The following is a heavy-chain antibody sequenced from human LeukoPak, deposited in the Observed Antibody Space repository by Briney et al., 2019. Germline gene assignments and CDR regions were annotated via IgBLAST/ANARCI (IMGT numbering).Heavy chain of an antibody. CDR3: TREQDREAAATIVGDY. CDR1: GFTFSRFE. D-gene: IGHD3-22*01. Sequence: GGSLRLSCVASGFTFSRFELNWVRQAPGKGLEWVSHISTGTYIAYADSVKGRLTISRDNARNSLYLEMNSLRAEDTAVYHCTREQDREAAATIVGDYWGQGTLVTVSS. J-gene: IGHJ4*02. CDR2: ISTGTYI. V-gene: IGHV3-48*03.